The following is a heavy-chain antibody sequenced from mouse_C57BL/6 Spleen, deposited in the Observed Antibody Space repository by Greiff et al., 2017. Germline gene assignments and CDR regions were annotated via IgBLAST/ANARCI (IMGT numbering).Heavy chain of an antibody. CDR2: IDPSDSDT. CDR3: ALYDGYSGYFDY. CDR1: GYTFTSYW. D-gene: IGHD2-3*01. J-gene: IGHJ2*01. V-gene: IGHV1-69*01. Sequence: QVQLKQPGAELVMPGASVKLSCKASGYTFTSYWMHWVKQRPGQGLEWIGEIDPSDSDTNYNQKFKGKATLTVDKSSSTAYMQLSSLTSEDSAVYYCALYDGYSGYFDYWGQGTTLTVSS.